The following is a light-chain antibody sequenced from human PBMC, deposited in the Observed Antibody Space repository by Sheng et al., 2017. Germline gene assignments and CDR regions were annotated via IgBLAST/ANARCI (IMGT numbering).Light chain of an antibody. J-gene: IGLJ2*01. Sequence: QSALTQPASMSGSPGQSITIYCTGSTSDVGGYNYVSWYQQHPGKAPKLIISDVSSRPSGISTRFSGSKSGNTASLTISGLRAEDEADYYCSSYTSSTTLVFGGGTKLTVL. CDR3: SSYTSSTTLV. V-gene: IGLV2-14*03. CDR2: DVS. CDR1: TSDVGGYNY.